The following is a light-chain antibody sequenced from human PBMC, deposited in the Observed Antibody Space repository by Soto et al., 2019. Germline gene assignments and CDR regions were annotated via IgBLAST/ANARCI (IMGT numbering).Light chain of an antibody. Sequence: QSVLTQAPSVSGAPGRSVTISCSGGTSNIGRNSVNWYQQFPGTAPKLLIYMNDRRPSGVPDRFSAFRSGASASLAISGLQSEDGADYHCQSYDSSLTNAVFGGGTKLTVL. V-gene: IGLV1-44*01. CDR1: TSNIGRNS. CDR2: MND. CDR3: QSYDSSLTNAV. J-gene: IGLJ2*01.